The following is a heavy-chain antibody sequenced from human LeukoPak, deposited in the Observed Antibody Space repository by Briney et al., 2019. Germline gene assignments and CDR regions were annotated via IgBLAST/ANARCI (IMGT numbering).Heavy chain of an antibody. D-gene: IGHD5-18*01. CDR1: GYTFTSYG. V-gene: IGHV1-18*01. Sequence: ASVKVSCKASGYTFTSYGISWVRQAPGQGLEWMGWISAYNGNTNYAQKLQGRVTMTTDTSTSTAYMELRSLRSDDTAVYYCAREGAPQTGYSYGVVDYWGQGTLVTVSS. CDR2: ISAYNGNT. CDR3: AREGAPQTGYSYGVVDY. J-gene: IGHJ4*02.